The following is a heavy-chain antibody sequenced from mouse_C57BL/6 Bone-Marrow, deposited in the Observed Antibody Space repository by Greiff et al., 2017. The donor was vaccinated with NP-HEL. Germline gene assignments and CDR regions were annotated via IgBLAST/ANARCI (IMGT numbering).Heavy chain of an antibody. Sequence: EVQLQQSGPVLVKPGASVKMSCKASGYTFTDYYMNWVKQSHGKSLEWIGVINPYNGGTSYNQKFKGKATLTVDTSSSTAYMELNSLTSEDSAVYYCARGELYDYDGAYWGQGTLVTVSA. CDR3: ARGELYDYDGAY. D-gene: IGHD2-4*01. J-gene: IGHJ3*01. V-gene: IGHV1-19*01. CDR2: INPYNGGT. CDR1: GYTFTDYY.